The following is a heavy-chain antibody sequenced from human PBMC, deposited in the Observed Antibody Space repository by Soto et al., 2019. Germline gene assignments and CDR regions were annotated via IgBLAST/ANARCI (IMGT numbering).Heavy chain of an antibody. CDR2: IGTAGDT. D-gene: IGHD1-26*01. V-gene: IGHV3-13*01. CDR3: ARDQPYRAMDV. J-gene: IGHJ6*02. Sequence: EVQLVESGGGLVQPGGSLRLSCAASGFTFSSYDMHWVRQATGKGLEWVSAIGTAGDTYYPGSVKGRFTISRENAKNSLYLQMNSLRAGDTAVYYCARDQPYRAMDVWGQGTTVTVSS. CDR1: GFTFSSYD.